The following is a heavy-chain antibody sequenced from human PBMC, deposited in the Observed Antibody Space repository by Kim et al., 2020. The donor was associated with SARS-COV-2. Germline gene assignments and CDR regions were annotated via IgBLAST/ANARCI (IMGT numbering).Heavy chain of an antibody. V-gene: IGHV3-30*18. D-gene: IGHD3-10*01. Sequence: GGSLRLSCAASGFTFSTFGMHWVRQAPGKGLEWVAVISHDGTCKYYADYVKGRLTISRDNSKNTPYLQMNSLRAEDTAVYYCAKWDGDDCWGQGTLVTVSS. CDR3: AKWDGDDC. CDR2: ISHDGTCK. CDR1: GFTFSTFG. J-gene: IGHJ4*02.